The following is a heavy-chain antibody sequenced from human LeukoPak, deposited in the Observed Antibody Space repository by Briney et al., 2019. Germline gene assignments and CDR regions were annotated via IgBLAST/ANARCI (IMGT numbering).Heavy chain of an antibody. CDR3: AGGAGDCSGGSCPRYNWFDP. CDR1: GGFFGGYY. D-gene: IGHD2-15*01. V-gene: IGHV4-34*01. J-gene: IGHJ5*01. Sequence: SETLSLTSAGYGGFFGGYYGSWIRQSPGKGLEWVGETNPTGSPIYNPTLRSGVTRSVVTSKNQFSLKLSSVAAGDLAVYYWAGGAGDCSGGSCPRYNWFDPWGQGTLVTVSS. CDR2: TNPTGSP.